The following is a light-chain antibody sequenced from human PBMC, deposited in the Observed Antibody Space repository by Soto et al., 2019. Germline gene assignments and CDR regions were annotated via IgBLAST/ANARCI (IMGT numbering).Light chain of an antibody. CDR3: QQYHSFSPEGLT. CDR1: QTINTW. J-gene: IGKJ4*01. V-gene: IGKV1-5*01. Sequence: DIQMTQSPSTLSASVGERVTITCRASQTINTWLAWYQHKPGKAPKLLIYDASTLQTGVTSRFSGYSSGTEFTLTISSLQPDDLAAYYCQQYHSFSPEGLTFGGGTKVEL. CDR2: DAS.